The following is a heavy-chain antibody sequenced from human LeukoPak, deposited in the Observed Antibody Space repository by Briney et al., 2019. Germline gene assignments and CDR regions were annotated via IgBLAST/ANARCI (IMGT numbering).Heavy chain of an antibody. CDR1: GFTFSSYA. V-gene: IGHV3-30*04. Sequence: GGSLRLSCAASGFTFSSYAMHWVRQAPGKGLEWVAVISYDGSNKYYADSVKGRFTISRDNAKNSLYLQMNSLRAEDTAVYYCARDYGRYSSSWYRKNNYYYYMDVWGKGTTVTVSS. CDR3: ARDYGRYSSSWYRKNNYYYYMDV. J-gene: IGHJ6*03. D-gene: IGHD6-13*01. CDR2: ISYDGSNK.